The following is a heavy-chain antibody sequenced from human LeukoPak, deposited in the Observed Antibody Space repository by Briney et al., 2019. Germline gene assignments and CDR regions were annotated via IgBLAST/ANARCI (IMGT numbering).Heavy chain of an antibody. CDR2: IKQDGSEK. CDR1: GFTFSSYW. CDR3: ARDGGGKQYLYDY. J-gene: IGHJ4*02. Sequence: QTGGSLRLSCAASGFTFSSYWMSWVRQAPGKGLEWVANIKQDGSEKYHVDSVKGRFTISRDNAKNSLYLQMNSLRAEDTAVYYCARDGGGKQYLYDYWGQGTLVTVSS. V-gene: IGHV3-7*01. D-gene: IGHD2-8*01.